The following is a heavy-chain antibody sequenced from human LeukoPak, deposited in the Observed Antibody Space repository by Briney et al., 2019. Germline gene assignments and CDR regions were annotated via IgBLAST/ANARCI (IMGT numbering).Heavy chain of an antibody. Sequence: SETLSLTCTVSGGSFSSYFWTWIRQPAGKGLEWIGRIYSNGITNYNPSLKSRVTMSIDTSKKEFSLKLSSVTAADTAIYYCASSSNFYYYYMDVWGKGTTVTVSS. CDR1: GGSFSSYF. V-gene: IGHV4-4*07. J-gene: IGHJ6*03. CDR2: IYSNGIT. CDR3: ASSSNFYYYYMDV.